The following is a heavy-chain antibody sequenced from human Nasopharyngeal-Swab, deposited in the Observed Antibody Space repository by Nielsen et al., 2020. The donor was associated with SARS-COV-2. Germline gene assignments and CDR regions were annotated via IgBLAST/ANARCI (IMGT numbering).Heavy chain of an antibody. CDR3: ARLTVATNGFDY. D-gene: IGHD5-12*01. CDR2: IDPSGATT. J-gene: IGHJ4*02. V-gene: IGHV1-46*01. Sequence: ASVKVSCKASGYTFTSYYMHWVRQAPGQGLEWMGIIDPSGATTTYAQKFQGRVTVTRDASTSTVYMELSSLRSEDTAVYYCARLTVATNGFDYWGQGTLVTVSS. CDR1: GYTFTSYY.